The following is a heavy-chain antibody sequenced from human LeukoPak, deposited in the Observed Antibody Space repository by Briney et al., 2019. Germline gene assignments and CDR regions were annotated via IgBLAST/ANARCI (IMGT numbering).Heavy chain of an antibody. CDR3: ERRIRTYSGRGRTTNWFDP. Sequence: SETLSLTCAVYGVSFRGYYLSWIRQPPGKGLEWVGEINHSGSTNYNPAPKKRVTISVDPSKNQFSLQLSSVTAADTAVYYCERRIRTYSGRGRTTNWFDPWGQGTLVTVSS. V-gene: IGHV4-34*01. J-gene: IGHJ5*02. CDR2: INHSGST. CDR1: GVSFRGYY. D-gene: IGHD6-13*01.